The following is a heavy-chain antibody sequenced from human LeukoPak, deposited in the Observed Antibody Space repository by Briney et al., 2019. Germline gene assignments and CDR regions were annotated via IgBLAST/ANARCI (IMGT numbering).Heavy chain of an antibody. CDR2: IYHSGST. J-gene: IGHJ5*02. D-gene: IGHD1-26*01. CDR1: GGSISSSNW. CDR3: ARHSGGTYYVSLDP. V-gene: IGHV4-4*02. Sequence: PSETLSLTCAVSGGSISSSNWWSWVRQPPGKGLEWIGEIYHSGSTNQNPSLKSRVTISVDTSKNQFSLKLSSVTAADTAVYYCARHSGGTYYVSLDPWGQGTLVTVSS.